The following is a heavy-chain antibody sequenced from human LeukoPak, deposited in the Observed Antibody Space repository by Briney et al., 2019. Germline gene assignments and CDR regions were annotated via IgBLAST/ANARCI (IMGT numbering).Heavy chain of an antibody. CDR2: INHSGST. CDR1: GGSFSGYY. CDR3: ARENCGGDCYAFDI. J-gene: IGHJ3*02. V-gene: IGHV4-34*01. Sequence: PSETLSLTCAVYGGSFSGYYWSWIRQPPGKGLEWIGEINHSGSTNYNPSLKSRVTISVDTSKNQFSLKLSSVTAADTAVYYCARENCGGDCYAFDIWGQGTMVTVSS. D-gene: IGHD2-21*02.